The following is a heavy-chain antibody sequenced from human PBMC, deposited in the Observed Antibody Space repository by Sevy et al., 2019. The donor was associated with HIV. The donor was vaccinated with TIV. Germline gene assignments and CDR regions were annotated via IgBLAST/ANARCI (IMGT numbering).Heavy chain of an antibody. CDR2: ISGSGTST. D-gene: IGHD3-3*01. V-gene: IGHV3-23*01. CDR3: GKVSIFGVGGFYDY. Sequence: GGSLRRSCAASGFSFSTYAVTWVRQAPGKGLEWVSGISGSGTSTYYTDSVKGRFTISRDNSKNTVYLQMNNLRAEDTVVYYCGKVSIFGVGGFYDYWGQGTLVTVSS. J-gene: IGHJ4*02. CDR1: GFSFSTYA.